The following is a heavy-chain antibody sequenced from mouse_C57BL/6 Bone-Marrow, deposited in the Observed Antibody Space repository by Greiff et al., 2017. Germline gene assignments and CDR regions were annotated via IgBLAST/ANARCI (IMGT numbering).Heavy chain of an antibody. Sequence: QVQLQQPGAELVKPGASVKMSCKASGYTFTSYWITWVKQRPGQGLEWIGDIYPTSGRTNYNEKFKSKAILTVDTSSSTAYMQLSSLTSEDSAVFYWAGAGPLGLSFDYWGQGTTITVSA. CDR3: AGAGPLGLSFDY. J-gene: IGHJ2*01. CDR1: GYTFTSYW. V-gene: IGHV1-55*01. D-gene: IGHD4-1*01. CDR2: IYPTSGRT.